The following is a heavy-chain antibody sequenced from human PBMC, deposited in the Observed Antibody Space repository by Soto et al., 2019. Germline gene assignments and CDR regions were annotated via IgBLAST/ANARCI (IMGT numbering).Heavy chain of an antibody. CDR1: GFTFSSYA. D-gene: IGHD6-19*01. J-gene: IGHJ4*02. V-gene: IGHV3-30-3*01. Sequence: PGGSLRLSCAASGFTFSSYAMHWVRQAPGKGLEWVAVISYDGSNKYCADSVKGRFTLSRDNSKNTLYLQMNSLRAEDTAVYYCARDRGEQWAYYFDYWGQGTLVNVSS. CDR3: ARDRGEQWAYYFDY. CDR2: ISYDGSNK.